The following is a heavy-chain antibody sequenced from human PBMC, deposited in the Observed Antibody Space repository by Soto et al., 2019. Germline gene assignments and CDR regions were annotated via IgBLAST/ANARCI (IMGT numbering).Heavy chain of an antibody. V-gene: IGHV3-30*18. Sequence: GGSLRLSCAASGFSFTRYGMHWVRQAPGKGLEWVAVISDDGRNLHYGDSVRGRFTISRDNSQSTLYLQMNILKPEDTAVYYCGKDSSTVTTGYYGMDVWGQGTTVTVSS. CDR2: ISDDGRNL. D-gene: IGHD4-17*01. CDR1: GFSFTRYG. CDR3: GKDSSTVTTGYYGMDV. J-gene: IGHJ6*02.